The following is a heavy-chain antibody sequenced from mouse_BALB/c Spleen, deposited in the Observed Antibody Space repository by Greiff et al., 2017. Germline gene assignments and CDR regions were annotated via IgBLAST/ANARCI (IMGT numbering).Heavy chain of an antibody. D-gene: IGHD3-2*02. V-gene: IGHV5-17*02. CDR2: ISSGSSTI. Sequence: EVQRVESGGGLVQPGGSRKLSCAASGFTSSSFGMHWVRQAPEKGLEWVAYISSGSSTIYYADTVKGRFTISRDNPKNTLFLQMTSLRSEDTAMYYCASLARLWGQGTLVTVSA. CDR1: GFTSSSFG. J-gene: IGHJ3*01. CDR3: ASLARL.